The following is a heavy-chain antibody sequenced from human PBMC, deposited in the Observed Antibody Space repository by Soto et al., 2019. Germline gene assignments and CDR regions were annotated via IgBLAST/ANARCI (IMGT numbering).Heavy chain of an antibody. CDR1: GFPFTSYG. CDR2: ISYDGTNK. D-gene: IGHD3-10*01. CDR3: VGGQFYVDY. V-gene: IGHV3-30*03. J-gene: IGHJ4*02. Sequence: QVQLVESGGGVVQPGRSLRLSCAASGFPFTSYGMHWVREGPGKGLEWLAVISYDGTNKFYADSVKGRFTISRDNSKNAQYLQMNSLRPEDTALYYCVGGQFYVDYRGQGTLVIVSS.